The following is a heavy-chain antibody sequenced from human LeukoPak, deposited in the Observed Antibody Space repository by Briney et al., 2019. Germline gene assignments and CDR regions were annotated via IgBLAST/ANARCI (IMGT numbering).Heavy chain of an antibody. CDR2: ISSSGSTI. CDR3: AREGSGLVIHAFDK. D-gene: IGHD3/OR15-3a*01. CDR1: GFTFSSYE. J-gene: IGHJ3*02. Sequence: GGSLRLSCAASGFTFSSYEMNWVRQAPGKGLEWVSYISSSGSTIYYADSVKGRFTISRDNARKSMYLQMNSLRAEDTALYFCAREGSGLVIHAFDKWGQGTMVTVSS. V-gene: IGHV3-48*03.